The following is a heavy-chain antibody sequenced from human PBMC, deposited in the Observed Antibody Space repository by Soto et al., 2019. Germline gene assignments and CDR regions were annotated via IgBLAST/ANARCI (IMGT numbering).Heavy chain of an antibody. V-gene: IGHV1-18*01. CDR2: ISTYNGNT. D-gene: IGHD3-22*01. CDR3: ARGPTNHYDNSANYFLDY. J-gene: IGHJ4*02. CDR1: GYTFITYG. Sequence: ASVKVSCKASGYTFITYGVSWVRRAPGQGLDWLGWISTYNGNTRYAERLQGRVTMTTDTTTNTAYMELRNLRSDDTAVYYCARGPTNHYDNSANYFLDYWGQGTLVTVSS.